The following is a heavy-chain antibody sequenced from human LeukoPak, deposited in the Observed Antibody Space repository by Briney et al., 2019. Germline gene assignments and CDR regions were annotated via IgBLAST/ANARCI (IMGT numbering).Heavy chain of an antibody. D-gene: IGHD5/OR15-5a*01. CDR3: AREVSTLFDY. J-gene: IGHJ4*02. CDR2: FDPEDGET. Sequence: GASVKVSCKVSGYTLTELSMHWVRQAPGKGLEWMGGFDPEDGETIYAQKLQGRVTMTTDTSTSTAYMELRSLRSDDTAVYYCAREVSTLFDYWGQGTLVTVSS. V-gene: IGHV1-24*01. CDR1: GYTLTELS.